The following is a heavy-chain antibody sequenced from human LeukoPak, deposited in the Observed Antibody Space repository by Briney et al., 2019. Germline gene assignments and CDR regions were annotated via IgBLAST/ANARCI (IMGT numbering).Heavy chain of an antibody. Sequence: GGSLRLSCAASGFTFSSYAMYWVRQAPGKGLEWVAVISSDGSNKYYADSVKGRFTISRDNSKNTLYLQMNSLRAEDTAVYYCARSPNRYYNYGMDVWGQGTTVTVSS. CDR3: ARSPNRYYNYGMDV. CDR2: ISSDGSNK. J-gene: IGHJ6*02. CDR1: GFTFSSYA. V-gene: IGHV3-30*04. D-gene: IGHD1-14*01.